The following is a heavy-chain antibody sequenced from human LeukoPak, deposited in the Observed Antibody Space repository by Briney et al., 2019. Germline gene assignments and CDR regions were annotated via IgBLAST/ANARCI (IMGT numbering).Heavy chain of an antibody. CDR1: GFTFSSYS. D-gene: IGHD3-22*01. CDR3: AGDLARNYYDSSGYYPPTFDY. V-gene: IGHV3-48*02. CDR2: ISSSSSTI. Sequence: PGGSLRLSCAASGFTFSSYSMNWVRQAPGKGLEWVSCISSSSSTIYYADSVKGRFTISRDNAKNSLYLQMNSLRDEDTAVYYCAGDLARNYYDSSGYYPPTFDYWGQGTLVTVSS. J-gene: IGHJ4*02.